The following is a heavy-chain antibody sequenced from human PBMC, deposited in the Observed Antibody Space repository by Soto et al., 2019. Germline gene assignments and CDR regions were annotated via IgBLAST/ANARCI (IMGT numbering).Heavy chain of an antibody. CDR3: ARDGIRYYYGSGRHYYYYGMDV. V-gene: IGHV3-33*01. Sequence: ESGGGVVQPGRSLRLSCAASGFTFSSYGMHWVRQAPGKGLEWVAVIWYDGSNKYYADSVKGRFTISRDNSKNTLYLQMNSLRAEDTAVYYCARDGIRYYYGSGRHYYYYGMDVWGQGTTVTVSS. CDR1: GFTFSSYG. D-gene: IGHD3-10*01. J-gene: IGHJ6*02. CDR2: IWYDGSNK.